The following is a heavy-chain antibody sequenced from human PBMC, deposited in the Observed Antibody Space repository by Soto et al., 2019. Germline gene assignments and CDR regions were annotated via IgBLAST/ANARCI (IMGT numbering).Heavy chain of an antibody. V-gene: IGHV3-30-3*01. CDR2: ISYDGSNK. CDR1: GVTFSSYA. D-gene: IGHD1-26*01. J-gene: IGHJ4*02. Sequence: GGSLRLSCAASGVTFSSYAMHWVRQAPGKGLEWVAVISYDGSNKYYADSVKGRFTISRDNSKNTLYLQMNSLRAEDTAVYYCARDMEVGATPGYYFDYWGQGTLVTVSS. CDR3: ARDMEVGATPGYYFDY.